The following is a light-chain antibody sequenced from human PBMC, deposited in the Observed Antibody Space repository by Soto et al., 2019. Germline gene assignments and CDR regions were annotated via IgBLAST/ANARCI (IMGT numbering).Light chain of an antibody. CDR3: ISYTSSRDVV. V-gene: IGLV2-14*01. J-gene: IGLJ2*01. CDR1: SSDVGAYNY. CDR2: EVS. Sequence: QSALTQPASVSGSPGQSITISCTGTSSDVGAYNYVSWYQQHPGKAPKLMIYEVSDRPSGVSTRFSGSKSGNTASLTISGLQADDEADYYCISYTSSRDVVFGGGTKLTVL.